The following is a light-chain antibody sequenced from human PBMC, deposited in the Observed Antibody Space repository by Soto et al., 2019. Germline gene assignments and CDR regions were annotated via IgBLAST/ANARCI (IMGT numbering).Light chain of an antibody. CDR2: GAS. V-gene: IGKV3-15*01. CDR3: QQYNNWWT. CDR1: QSVSSN. J-gene: IGKJ1*01. Sequence: EIVMTQSPATLSVSPGERDTLSCRASQSVSSNLAWYQQKPGQAPRLLIYGASTRATGIPARFSGSGSGTEFTLTISSLQSEDFAVYYCQQYNNWWTVGQGTKVDIK.